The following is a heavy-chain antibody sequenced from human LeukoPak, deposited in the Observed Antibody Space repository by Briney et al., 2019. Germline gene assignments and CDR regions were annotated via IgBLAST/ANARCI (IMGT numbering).Heavy chain of an antibody. CDR2: IYTSGST. CDR3: ARDNDNDHSSRRNWFDP. Sequence: SETLSLTCTVSGGSISSYYWSWIRQPPGKGLEWIGYIYTSGSTNYNPSLKSRVTISVDTSKNQFSLKLSPVTAADTAVYYCARDNDNDHSSRRNWFDPWGQGTLVTVSS. CDR1: GGSISSYY. V-gene: IGHV4-4*09. J-gene: IGHJ5*02. D-gene: IGHD6-13*01.